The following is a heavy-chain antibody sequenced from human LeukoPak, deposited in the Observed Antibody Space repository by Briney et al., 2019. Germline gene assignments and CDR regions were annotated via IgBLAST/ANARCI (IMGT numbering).Heavy chain of an antibody. CDR2: IIPIFGTA. CDR3: ARSPDRSAFDI. CDR1: GGTFSSYA. Sequence: SLKVSCKASGGTFSSYAISWVRQAPGQGLEWMGRIIPIFGTAKYAQKFQGRVTITTDESTSTAYMELSSLRSEDTAVYYCARSPDRSAFDIWGQGTMVTVSS. J-gene: IGHJ3*02. V-gene: IGHV1-69*05.